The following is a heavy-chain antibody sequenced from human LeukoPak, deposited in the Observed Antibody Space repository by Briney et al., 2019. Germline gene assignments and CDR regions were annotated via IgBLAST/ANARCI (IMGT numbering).Heavy chain of an antibody. D-gene: IGHD3-22*01. CDR1: GYTFTSYF. CDR2: INPSGGST. J-gene: IGHJ4*02. CDR3: ARAALRVRRGNYQDTSGYYYFDY. V-gene: IGHV1-46*01. Sequence: GASVKISCKASGYTFTSYFMHWVRQAPGQGLEWMGVINPSGGSTSSPERFQGRVTMTRDMSTSTAYMELTSLRSDDTAVYYCARAALRVRRGNYQDTSGYYYFDYWGQGTLVTVSS.